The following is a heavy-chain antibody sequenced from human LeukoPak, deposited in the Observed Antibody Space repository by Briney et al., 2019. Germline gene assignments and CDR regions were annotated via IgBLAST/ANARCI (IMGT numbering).Heavy chain of an antibody. J-gene: IGHJ2*01. D-gene: IGHD6-25*01. CDR3: ARRPDGPYWYFDL. CDR1: GGTFSSYA. CDR2: IIPIFGTA. V-gene: IGHV1-69*05. Sequence: SVKVSCKASGGTFSSYAISWVRQAPGQGLEWMGGIIPIFGTANYAQKFQGRVTITTDESKSTDYMELSSLRSEDTAVYYCARRPDGPYWYFDLWGRGSLVTVSS.